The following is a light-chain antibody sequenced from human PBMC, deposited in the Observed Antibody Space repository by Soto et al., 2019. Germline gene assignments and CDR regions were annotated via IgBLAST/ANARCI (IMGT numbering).Light chain of an antibody. CDR2: DAS. CDR1: QSINNY. V-gene: IGKV3-11*01. CDR3: QYRGIWPPGAT. J-gene: IGKJ4*01. Sequence: EIVLTQSPVTLSLSPGERATLSCGASQSINNYLAWYQQKPGQPPRLLIYDASNRATAIPVRFSGSGSGTDLTLTISSLEPEDSAVYYCQYRGIWPPGATFGGGTKVEIK.